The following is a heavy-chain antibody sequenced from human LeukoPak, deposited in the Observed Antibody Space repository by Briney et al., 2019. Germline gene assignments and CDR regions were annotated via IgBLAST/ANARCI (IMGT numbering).Heavy chain of an antibody. Sequence: GASVKVSCKASGYTFTNYGINWVRQAPGQGREGMGWISAYNGHPNYAQTLQGRVTMTTDPSTSTAYMELRSLRSDDTAVYFCARDSSGFPRDASDYWGQGTLVTVSS. CDR3: ARDSSGFPRDASDY. D-gene: IGHD3-22*01. CDR1: GYTFTNYG. V-gene: IGHV1-18*01. J-gene: IGHJ4*02. CDR2: ISAYNGHP.